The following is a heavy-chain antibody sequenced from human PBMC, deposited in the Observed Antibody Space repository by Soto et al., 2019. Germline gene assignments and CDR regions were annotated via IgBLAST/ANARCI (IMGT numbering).Heavy chain of an antibody. V-gene: IGHV3-9*01. CDR2: INWSSGNI. J-gene: IGHJ3*02. CDR1: GFSFEDYA. Sequence: EVQLVESGGGLVQPGRSLRLSCIASGFSFEDYAMHWVRQAPGKGLEWVSGINWSSGNIDYVDSVKGRFIISRDNGKNSLYPQMSSLSPEDTALYYCVKDIGGGLSSGFDNWGQGTMVTVSS. D-gene: IGHD5-12*01. CDR3: VKDIGGGLSSGFDN.